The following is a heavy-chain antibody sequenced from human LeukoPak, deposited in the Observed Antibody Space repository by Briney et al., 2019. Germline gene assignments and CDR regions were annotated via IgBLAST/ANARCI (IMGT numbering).Heavy chain of an antibody. V-gene: IGHV3-48*03. J-gene: IGHJ3*02. CDR1: GFTFSSYE. CDR2: ISSSGSTI. D-gene: IGHD1-26*01. CDR3: ARVRVGATYGGAFDI. Sequence: QPGGSLRLSCAASGFTFSSYEMNWVRQAPGKGLEWVSYISSSGSTIYYADSVKGRFTISRDDAKNSLYLQMNSLRAEDTAVYSCARVRVGATYGGAFDIWGQGTVVTVSS.